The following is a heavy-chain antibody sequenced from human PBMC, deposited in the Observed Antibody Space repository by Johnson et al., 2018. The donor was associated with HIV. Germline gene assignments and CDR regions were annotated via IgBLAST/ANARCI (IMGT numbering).Heavy chain of an antibody. Sequence: VQLVESGGGEVRPGGSLRLSCAASGFSFDDYGMSWVRQAAGQGLEWVSGINWNGGSTGYADSVKGRFTISRDNSKNTLYLQMNSLRAEDTAVYYCARASLEWLLSLVPLGAFDIWGQGTMVTVSS. CDR1: GFSFDDYG. J-gene: IGHJ3*02. D-gene: IGHD3-3*01. V-gene: IGHV3-20*04. CDR2: INWNGGST. CDR3: ARASLEWLLSLVPLGAFDI.